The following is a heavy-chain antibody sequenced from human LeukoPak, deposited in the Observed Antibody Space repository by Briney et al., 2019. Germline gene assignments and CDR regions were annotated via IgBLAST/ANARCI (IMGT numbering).Heavy chain of an antibody. J-gene: IGHJ4*02. Sequence: PGGSLRLSCAASGLTSSSYWMHWVRQAPGKGLVWVSRINSDGNSTSYADSVRGRYIVSRDNDKITLYLQTNSLRAEGPAVYYCAREHAAAGTVFDYWGQGTQVTVSS. CDR3: AREHAAAGTVFDY. CDR2: INSDGNST. V-gene: IGHV3-74*01. CDR1: GLTSSSYW. D-gene: IGHD6-13*01.